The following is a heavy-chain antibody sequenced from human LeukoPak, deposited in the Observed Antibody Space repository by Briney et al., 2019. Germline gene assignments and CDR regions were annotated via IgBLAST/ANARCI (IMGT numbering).Heavy chain of an antibody. CDR1: GYTFTSYD. J-gene: IGHJ4*02. CDR2: MNPNSGNT. D-gene: IGHD2-15*01. V-gene: IGHV1-8*01. Sequence: ASVKVSCTASGYTFTSYDINWVRQATGQGLEWMGWMNPNSGNTGYAQKFQGRVTMTRNTSISTAYMELSSLRSEDTAVYYCARALGYCSGGSCRYYFDYWGQGTLVTVSS. CDR3: ARALGYCSGGSCRYYFDY.